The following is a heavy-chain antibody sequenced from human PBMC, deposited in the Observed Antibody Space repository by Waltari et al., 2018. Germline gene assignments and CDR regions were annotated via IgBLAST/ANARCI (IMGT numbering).Heavy chain of an antibody. J-gene: IGHJ5*02. CDR3: ARAAIPGYCTTSSCYNWFDP. CDR2: ILPISGTA. CDR1: GGTFTSHA. D-gene: IGHD2-2*01. V-gene: IGHV1-69*01. Sequence: QVPLVLSGAEVKKPGSSVKVSCKASGGTFTSHATNWVRPAPGQGLERMGGILPISGTANYAHTCQYRVTITADESTSTVYMDLSSLRIDDTAIYYCARAAIPGYCTTSSCYNWFDPWGQGTLVTVSS.